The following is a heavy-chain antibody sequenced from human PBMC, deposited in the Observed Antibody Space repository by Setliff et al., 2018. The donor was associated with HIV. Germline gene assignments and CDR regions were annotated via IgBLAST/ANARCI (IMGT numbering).Heavy chain of an antibody. CDR3: TILQMMRGIMENY. CDR1: GFTTSSFS. Sequence: PGGSLRLSCAASGFTTSSFSMYWVRQAPGKGLVWVSRVNSDGSSTNYADSVKGRFTMSRDNAKNSLYLQMNSLRAEDTAVYYCTILQMMRGIMENYWGQGTLVTVSS. D-gene: IGHD3-10*01. V-gene: IGHV3-74*01. CDR2: VNSDGSST. J-gene: IGHJ4*02.